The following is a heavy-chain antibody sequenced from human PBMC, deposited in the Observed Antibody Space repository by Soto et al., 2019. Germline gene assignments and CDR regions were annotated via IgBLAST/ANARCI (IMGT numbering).Heavy chain of an antibody. V-gene: IGHV4-39*01. D-gene: IGHD3-10*01. Sequence: SETLSLTCTVSGGSISSSGHCWAWIRQPPGKGLEYIGNIYYAGSTFYNPSLKSRVAISVDTSKNQFSLKLSSVTAADTAVYYCARTYYYGSGAYGLDVWGLGTTVTVSS. J-gene: IGHJ6*02. CDR2: IYYAGST. CDR1: GGSISSSGHC. CDR3: ARTYYYGSGAYGLDV.